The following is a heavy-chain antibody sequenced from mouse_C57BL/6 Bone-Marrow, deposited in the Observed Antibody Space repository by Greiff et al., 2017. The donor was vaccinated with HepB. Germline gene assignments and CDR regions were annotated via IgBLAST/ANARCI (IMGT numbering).Heavy chain of an antibody. J-gene: IGHJ3*01. V-gene: IGHV5-17*01. CDR2: ISSGSSTI. CDR1: GFTFSDYG. D-gene: IGHD3-2*02. Sequence: EVKVVESGGGLVKPGGSLKLSCAASGFTFSDYGMHWVRQAPEKGLEWVAYISSGSSTIYYADTVKGRFTISRDNAKNTLFLQMTSLRSEDTAMYYCARGDQTDSSGPGFAYWGQGTLVTVSA. CDR3: ARGDQTDSSGPGFAY.